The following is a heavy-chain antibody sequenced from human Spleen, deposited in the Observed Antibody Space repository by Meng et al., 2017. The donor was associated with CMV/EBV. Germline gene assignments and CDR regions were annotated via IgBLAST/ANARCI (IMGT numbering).Heavy chain of an antibody. CDR2: INPNSGGT. J-gene: IGHJ4*02. D-gene: IGHD3-16*01. CDR3: ARDGGRRGYDH. Sequence: ASVKVSCKASGYTFTDHYIHWVRQAPGQGLEWMGWINPNSGGTNYQQKFQGRVTMTRDTSITTAYMELSRLSFDDTAVYYCARDGGRRGYDHWGQGTLVTVSS. CDR1: GYTFTDHY. V-gene: IGHV1-2*02.